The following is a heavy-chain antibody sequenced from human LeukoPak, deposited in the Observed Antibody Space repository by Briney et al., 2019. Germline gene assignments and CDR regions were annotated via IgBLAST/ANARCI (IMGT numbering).Heavy chain of an antibody. CDR2: ISSSGSTI. J-gene: IGHJ3*02. V-gene: IGHV3-48*03. D-gene: IGHD3-22*01. CDR1: GFTFSSYE. Sequence: GGSLRLSCAASGFTFSSYEMNWVRQAPGKGLEWVSYISSSGSTIYYADSVKGRFTISRDNAKNSLYLQMNSLRAEDTAVYYCARDQPLYYYDSSGYVGDAFDIWGQGTMVTVSS. CDR3: ARDQPLYYYDSSGYVGDAFDI.